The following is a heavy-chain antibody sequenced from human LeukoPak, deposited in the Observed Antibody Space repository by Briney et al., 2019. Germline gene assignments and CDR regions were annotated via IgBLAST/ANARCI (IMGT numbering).Heavy chain of an antibody. V-gene: IGHV1-2*02. D-gene: IGHD1-26*01. CDR3: ARWEEWELPGWVQH. CDR1: GYTFTGYY. CDR2: INPNSGGT. Sequence: ASVKVSCKASGYTFTGYYMHWVRQAPGQGLEWMGWINPNSGGTNYAQKFQGRVTMTRDTSISTAYMELSRLRSDDTAVYYCARWEEWELPGWVQHWGQGTLVTVSS. J-gene: IGHJ1*01.